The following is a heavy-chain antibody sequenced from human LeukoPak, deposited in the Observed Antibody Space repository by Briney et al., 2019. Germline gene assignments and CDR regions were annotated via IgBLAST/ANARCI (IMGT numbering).Heavy chain of an antibody. Sequence: GGSLRLSCAASGFTFSSYGMHWVRQAPGKGLEWVAVIWYDGSNKYYADSVKGRFTISRDNSKNTLYLQMNSLRAEDTAVYYCARGAFGYSGSKLPSGAFDIWGQGTMVTVSS. V-gene: IGHV3-33*01. D-gene: IGHD1-26*01. J-gene: IGHJ3*02. CDR3: ARGAFGYSGSKLPSGAFDI. CDR1: GFTFSSYG. CDR2: IWYDGSNK.